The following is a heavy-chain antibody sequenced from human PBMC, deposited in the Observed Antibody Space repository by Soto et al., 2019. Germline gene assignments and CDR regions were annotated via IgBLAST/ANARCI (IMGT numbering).Heavy chain of an antibody. CDR3: ARDLWSMRGNYYYYDGIDF. CDR1: GYTFTSYG. V-gene: IGHV1-18*01. Sequence: VASVKVSCKASGYTFTSYGISWVRQAPGQGLEWMGWISAYNGNTNYAQKLQGRVTMTTDTSTSTAYMELRSLRSDDTAVYYCARDLWSMRGNYYYYDGIDFWAQGTTVTGSS. CDR2: ISAYNGNT. J-gene: IGHJ6*02. D-gene: IGHD3-3*01.